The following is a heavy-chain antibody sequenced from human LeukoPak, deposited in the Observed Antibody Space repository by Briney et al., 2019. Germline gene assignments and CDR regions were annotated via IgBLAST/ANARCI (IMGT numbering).Heavy chain of an antibody. CDR3: ARDLTVRGVIPLGC. Sequence: ASVKVSCKASGYTFTSYGISWVRQAPGQGLEWMGWISAYNGNTNYAQKLQGRVTMTTDTSTSTAYMELRSLRSDDTAVYYCARDLTVRGVIPLGCWGQGTLVTVSS. CDR2: ISAYNGNT. J-gene: IGHJ4*02. V-gene: IGHV1-18*01. D-gene: IGHD3-10*01. CDR1: GYTFTSYG.